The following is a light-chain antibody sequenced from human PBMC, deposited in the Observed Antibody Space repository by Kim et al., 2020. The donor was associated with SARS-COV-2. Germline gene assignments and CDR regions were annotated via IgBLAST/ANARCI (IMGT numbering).Light chain of an antibody. CDR1: SLRSYY. V-gene: IGLV3-19*01. CDR2: GKN. Sequence: ALGQTVRLTCQGDSLRSYYATWYQPKPGQAPILVIYGKNNRPSWIPDRFSGSSSGNTASLTITGTPAGDEADYYCNSRDSNDNVVFGGGTQLTVL. CDR3: NSRDSNDNVV. J-gene: IGLJ2*01.